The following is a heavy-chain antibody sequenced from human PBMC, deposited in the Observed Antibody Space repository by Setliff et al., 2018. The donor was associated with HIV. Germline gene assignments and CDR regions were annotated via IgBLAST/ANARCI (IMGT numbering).Heavy chain of an antibody. Sequence: ETLSLTCAVSGGSISSSNWWSWVRQPPGKGLEWIGEIYHSGSTNYNPSLKSRVTISVDKSKNQFSLKLSSVTAADTAVYYCARCAYYNFWSGYYCDYWGQGTLVTVSS. J-gene: IGHJ4*02. CDR2: IYHSGST. D-gene: IGHD3-3*01. CDR1: GGSISSSNW. CDR3: ARCAYYNFWSGYYCDY. V-gene: IGHV4-4*02.